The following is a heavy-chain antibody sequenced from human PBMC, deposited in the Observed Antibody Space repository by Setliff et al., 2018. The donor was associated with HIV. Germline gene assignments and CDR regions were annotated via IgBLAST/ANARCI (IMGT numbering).Heavy chain of an antibody. Sequence: VKVSCKASGYSFTNYDINWVRQAPGQGLEWMGGIIPILGPANYAQKFQGRVTITAGEYTTTSYMELRNLRSEDTAIYYCARGLGNFVPDLIGYFDYWGQGTLVTVSS. V-gene: IGHV1-69*01. D-gene: IGHD3-3*02. CDR2: IIPILGPA. CDR1: GYSFTNYD. CDR3: ARGLGNFVPDLIGYFDY. J-gene: IGHJ4*02.